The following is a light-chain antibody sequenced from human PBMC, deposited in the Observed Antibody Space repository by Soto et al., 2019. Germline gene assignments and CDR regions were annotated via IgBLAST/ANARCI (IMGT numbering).Light chain of an antibody. CDR3: QSYDSSLSGSKVV. CDR2: IND. CDR1: SSNIGGNT. Sequence: QSVLTQPPSLSGTPGQRVTISCSGSSSNIGGNTVHWYQHLPGTAPKLLIYINDQRPSGVPARFSGSTSGTSASLAISGLQSDDEAHYYCQSYDSSLSGSKVVFGGGTKVTVL. J-gene: IGLJ2*01. V-gene: IGLV1-44*01.